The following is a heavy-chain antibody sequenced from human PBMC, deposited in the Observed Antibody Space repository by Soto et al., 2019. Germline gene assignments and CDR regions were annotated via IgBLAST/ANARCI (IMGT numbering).Heavy chain of an antibody. D-gene: IGHD1-26*01. CDR2: IWYDGINK. CDR1: GFTLSSYG. Sequence: QVQLVESGGGVVQPGRSLRLACVASGFTLSSYGMHWVRQAPGKGLEWVAGIWYDGINKHYADSVKGRFTISRDNSGNIVYLQVSSLRAEDTAVYYCARDDRLVGTTYRSYCFDHWGQGTLVTVSS. V-gene: IGHV3-33*01. J-gene: IGHJ4*02. CDR3: ARDDRLVGTTYRSYCFDH.